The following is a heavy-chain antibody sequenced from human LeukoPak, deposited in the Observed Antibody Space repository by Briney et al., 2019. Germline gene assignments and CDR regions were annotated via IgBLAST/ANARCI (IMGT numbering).Heavy chain of an antibody. J-gene: IGHJ5*02. CDR2: FDPEDGET. V-gene: IGHV1-24*01. D-gene: IGHD6-6*01. CDR3: ATLSITARPRWHWFDP. Sequence: ASVKVSCKASGYTFTGYYIHWVRQAPGKGLEWMGGFDPEDGETIYAQKFQGRVTMTEDTSTGTAYMELSSLRSEDTAVYYCATLSITARPRWHWFDPWGQGTLVTVSS. CDR1: GYTFTGYY.